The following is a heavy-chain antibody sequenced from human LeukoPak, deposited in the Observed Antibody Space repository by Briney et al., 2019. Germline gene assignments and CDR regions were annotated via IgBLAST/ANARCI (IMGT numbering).Heavy chain of an antibody. V-gene: IGHV3-21*01. J-gene: IGHJ4*02. Sequence: KPGGSLRLSCAASGFTFSSYSMNWVRQAPGKGLEWVSSISSRSDYIYYADSVKGRFTISRDNSKNTLYLQMNSLRAEDTAVYYCARAADSVPAAIAPTNQISDYWGQGTLVTVSS. D-gene: IGHD2-2*01. CDR1: GFTFSSYS. CDR2: ISSRSDYI. CDR3: ARAADSVPAAIAPTNQISDY.